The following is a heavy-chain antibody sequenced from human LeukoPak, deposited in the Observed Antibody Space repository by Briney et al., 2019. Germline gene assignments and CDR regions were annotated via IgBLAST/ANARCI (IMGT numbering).Heavy chain of an antibody. Sequence: GGSLRLSCAASGFTFSSFEMNWVRQAPGKGLEWVSYISSSGSTIYYADSVKGRFTISRDNAKNSLFLQMNSLRAEDTAVYYCAELGITMIGGVWGEGTTVTISS. CDR2: ISSSGSTI. D-gene: IGHD3-10*02. J-gene: IGHJ6*04. V-gene: IGHV3-48*03. CDR1: GFTFSSFE. CDR3: AELGITMIGGV.